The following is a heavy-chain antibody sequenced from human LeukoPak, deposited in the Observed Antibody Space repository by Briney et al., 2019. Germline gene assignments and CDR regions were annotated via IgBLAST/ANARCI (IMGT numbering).Heavy chain of an antibody. J-gene: IGHJ4*02. D-gene: IGHD5-18*01. V-gene: IGHV3-21*01. CDR2: ISSSSSYI. Sequence: GGSLRLSCAASGFTFSSYSMNWVRQAPGKGLEWVSSISSSSSYIYYADSVKGRFTISRDNAKNSLYLQMNSLRADDTAVYYCARAIASYGDSAYWGQGTLVTVSS. CDR3: ARAIASYGDSAY. CDR1: GFTFSSYS.